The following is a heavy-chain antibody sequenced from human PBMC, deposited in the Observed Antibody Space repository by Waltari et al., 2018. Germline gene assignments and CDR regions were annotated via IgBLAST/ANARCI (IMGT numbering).Heavy chain of an antibody. J-gene: IGHJ1*01. CDR2: INYGGRL. CDR3: ARYLGDYGYFQH. CDR1: GGSISSSSYY. D-gene: IGHD4-17*01. Sequence: QLQLQEPGPGLVKPSETLSITCTVSGGSISSSSYYWGWIRQPPGKGLEWIGRINYGGRLYYTPALKSRVTISVDTSKNLYSPKLSSLTAAGRAVHYCARYLGDYGYFQHWGQGTLVTVSS. V-gene: IGHV4-39*07.